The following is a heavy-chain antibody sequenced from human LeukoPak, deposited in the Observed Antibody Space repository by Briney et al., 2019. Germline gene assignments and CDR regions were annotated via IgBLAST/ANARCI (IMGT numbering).Heavy chain of an antibody. CDR3: ARDLLLAAAGEFDY. D-gene: IGHD6-13*01. CDR2: INPDSGDT. Sequence: ASVKVSCKASGYSFIGYYMHWVRQAPGQGLEWMGWINPDSGDTNYAQKFQGRVTMTRDTSISTAYMELSSLKSDDTGVYYCARDLLLAAAGEFDYWGQGTLVTVSS. V-gene: IGHV1-2*02. J-gene: IGHJ4*02. CDR1: GYSFIGYY.